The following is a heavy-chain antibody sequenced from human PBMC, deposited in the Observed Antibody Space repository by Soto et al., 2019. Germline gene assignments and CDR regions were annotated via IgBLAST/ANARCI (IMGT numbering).Heavy chain of an antibody. V-gene: IGHV3-30*18. J-gene: IGHJ4*02. CDR1: GFTFSSYG. CDR2: ISYDGSNK. Sequence: GGSLRLSCAASGFTFSSYGMHWVRQAPGKGLEWVAVISYDGSNKYYADSVKGQFTISRDNSKNTLYLQMNSLRAEDTAVYYCAKDGLDTAMVIPFSDFDYWGQGTLVTVSS. D-gene: IGHD5-18*01. CDR3: AKDGLDTAMVIPFSDFDY.